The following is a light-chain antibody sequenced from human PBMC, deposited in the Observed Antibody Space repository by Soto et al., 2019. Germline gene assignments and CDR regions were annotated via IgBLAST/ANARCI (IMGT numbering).Light chain of an antibody. Sequence: DIQMTQSPSTLSASVGDRVTITCRASQSISSWLAWYQQKPGKAPKLLIYDASSLERGVPSRFSGSGSGTEFTLTISSLQPDDFATYYCQQYNSYSLLTFGGGTKVDIK. J-gene: IGKJ4*01. CDR1: QSISSW. V-gene: IGKV1-5*01. CDR3: QQYNSYSLLT. CDR2: DAS.